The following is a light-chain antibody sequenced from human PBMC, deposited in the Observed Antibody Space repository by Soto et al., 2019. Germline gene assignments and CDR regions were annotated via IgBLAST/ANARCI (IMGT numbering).Light chain of an antibody. J-gene: IGLJ1*01. CDR1: SSDVGGYND. CDR2: EVS. Sequence: QSALPPPASVSGSPGQSITISCTGTSSDVGGYNDVSWYQQHPVKAPKLMIYEVSNRPSGVSNRFSGSKSVNTASLTSSGLQAEDEADYYCASYTSSSSYVFGTGTKLTVL. V-gene: IGLV2-14*01. CDR3: ASYTSSSSYV.